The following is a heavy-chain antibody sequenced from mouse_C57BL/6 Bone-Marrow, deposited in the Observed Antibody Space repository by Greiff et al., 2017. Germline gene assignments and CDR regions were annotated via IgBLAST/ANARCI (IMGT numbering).Heavy chain of an antibody. CDR1: GFHIKDYY. CDR3: TTFYGSVDY. Sequence: VQLQQSGAELVRPGASVKLSCTASGFHIKDYYMHWVKQRPEQGLEWIGRIDPEDGDTESAPKFQGKATMTADTSSNTAYLQLSSRTAEDTAVYYCTTFYGSVDYWGQGTTLTVSS. J-gene: IGHJ2*01. D-gene: IGHD1-1*01. V-gene: IGHV14-1*01. CDR2: IDPEDGDT.